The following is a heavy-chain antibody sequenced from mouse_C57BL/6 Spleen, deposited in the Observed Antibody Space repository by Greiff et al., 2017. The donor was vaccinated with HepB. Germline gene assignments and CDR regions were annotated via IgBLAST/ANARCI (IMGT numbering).Heavy chain of an antibody. CDR2: IDPSDSYT. V-gene: IGHV1-50*01. D-gene: IGHD1-1*01. CDR1: GYTFTSYW. CDR3: AFITTEDYFDY. Sequence: QVQLQQPGAELVKPGASVKLSCKASGYTFTSYWMQWVKQRPGQGLEWIGEIDPSDSYTNYNQEFKGKATLTVDTSSSTAYMQLSSLTSEDSAVYYCAFITTEDYFDYWGQGTTLTVSS. J-gene: IGHJ2*01.